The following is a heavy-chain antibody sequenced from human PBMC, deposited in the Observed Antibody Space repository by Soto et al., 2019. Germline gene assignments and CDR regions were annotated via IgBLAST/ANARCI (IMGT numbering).Heavy chain of an antibody. CDR3: ARRLGYYYYGMDV. Sequence: XXTLSLTCPVSGGSIGSYYWCWIHQPPGKGLEWIGYIYYSGSTNYNPSLKSRVTISVDTSKNQFSLKLSSVTAADTAVYYCARRLGYYYYGMDVWGQGTTVTVSS. J-gene: IGHJ6*02. CDR1: GGSIGSYY. CDR2: IYYSGST. D-gene: IGHD5-12*01. V-gene: IGHV4-59*08.